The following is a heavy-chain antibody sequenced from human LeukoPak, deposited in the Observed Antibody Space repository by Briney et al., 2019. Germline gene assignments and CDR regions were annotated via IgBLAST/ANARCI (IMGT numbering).Heavy chain of an antibody. CDR2: IIPIFGSS. D-gene: IGHD4-17*01. CDR1: GGTFSSYA. Sequence: SVKVSCKASGGTFSSYAISWVRQAPGQGLEWMGGIIPIFGSSNYAQKFQGRVTITADESTSTAYMELNSLRSEDTAVYYCASLGGGSTVTTYLNYWGQGTLVTVSS. J-gene: IGHJ4*02. CDR3: ASLGGGSTVTTYLNY. V-gene: IGHV1-69*01.